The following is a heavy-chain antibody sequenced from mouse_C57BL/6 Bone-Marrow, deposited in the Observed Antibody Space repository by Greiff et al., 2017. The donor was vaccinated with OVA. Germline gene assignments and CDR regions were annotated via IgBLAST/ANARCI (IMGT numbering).Heavy chain of an antibody. J-gene: IGHJ1*03. Sequence: VQLQQSGAELARPGASVKLSCKASGYTFTSYGISWVKQRTGQGLEWIGEIYPRSGNTYYNEKFKGKATLTADKSSSTAYMELRSLTSEDSAVYFCAREAVYSYWYFDVWGTGTTVTVSS. V-gene: IGHV1-81*01. D-gene: IGHD1-3*01. CDR1: GYTFTSYG. CDR2: IYPRSGNT. CDR3: AREAVYSYWYFDV.